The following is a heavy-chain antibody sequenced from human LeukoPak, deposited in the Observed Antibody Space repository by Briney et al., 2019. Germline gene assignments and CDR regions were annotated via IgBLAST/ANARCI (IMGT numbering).Heavy chain of an antibody. D-gene: IGHD6-13*01. J-gene: IGHJ5*02. Sequence: SVKVSCKASGGTFSSYGISWVRQAPGQGLEWMGGIIPIFGTANYAQKFQGRVTFIADESTSTAYMELSSLRSEDTAVYYCARSARLAAGFFDPWGQGTLVTVSS. CDR2: IIPIFGTA. V-gene: IGHV1-69*13. CDR1: GGTFSSYG. CDR3: ARSARLAAGFFDP.